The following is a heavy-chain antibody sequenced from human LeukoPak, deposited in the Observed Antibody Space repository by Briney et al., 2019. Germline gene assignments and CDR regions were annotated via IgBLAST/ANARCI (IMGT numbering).Heavy chain of an antibody. CDR1: GFTFSSYA. D-gene: IGHD6-13*01. V-gene: IGHV3-30*04. CDR3: AREGGSIAAVHYYYCMDV. CDR2: ISYDGSNK. Sequence: GGSLRLSCAASGFTFSSYAMHWVRQAPGKGLEWVAVISYDGSNKYYADSVKGRFTISRDNSKNTLYLQMNSLRAEDTAVYYCAREGGSIAAVHYYYCMDVWGKGTTVTVSS. J-gene: IGHJ6*03.